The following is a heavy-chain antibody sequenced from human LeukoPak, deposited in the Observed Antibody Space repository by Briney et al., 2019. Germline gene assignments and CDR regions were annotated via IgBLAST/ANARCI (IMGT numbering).Heavy chain of an antibody. CDR3: AKSRRGVVYATTIDY. V-gene: IGHV3-23*01. J-gene: IGHJ4*02. CDR1: GFTFSSYA. Sequence: GGSLRLSCAASGFTFSSYAMSWVRQAPGKGLEWVSAISGSGGSTYYADSVKGRFTISRDNSKNTLYLQMNSLRAEDTAVYYCAKSRRGVVYATTIDYWGQGTLVTVSS. CDR2: ISGSGGST. D-gene: IGHD2-8*02.